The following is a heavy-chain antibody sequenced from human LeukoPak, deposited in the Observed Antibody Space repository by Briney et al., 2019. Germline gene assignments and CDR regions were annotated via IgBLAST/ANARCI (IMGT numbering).Heavy chain of an antibody. CDR1: GFTFSNYY. CDR2: ISGSGGDI. J-gene: IGHJ4*02. V-gene: IGHV3-11*01. CDR3: ARDIRAVGITLYFDY. Sequence: GGSLRLSCAASGFTFSNYYMSWIRQTPGKGLEWLSYISGSGGDIHYADSVKGRFTISRDNAKNSLYPQINSLRAEDTAMYYCARDIRAVGITLYFDYWGQGILVTVTS. D-gene: IGHD3-22*01.